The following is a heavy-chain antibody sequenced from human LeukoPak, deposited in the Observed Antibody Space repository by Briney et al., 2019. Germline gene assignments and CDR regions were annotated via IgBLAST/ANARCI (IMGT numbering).Heavy chain of an antibody. V-gene: IGHV3-7*01. CDR2: INQDGREI. CDR1: GFTFRTSG. D-gene: IGHD5-24*01. Sequence: GGSLRLSCAASGFTFRTSGRNWVRQAPGKGLEWVANINQDGREIQYVDSVKGRFTIYRDNARNSLFLQMNSLRGDDTAVYYCARDGVRDGLYFDYWGRGTLVTVSS. CDR3: ARDGVRDGLYFDY. J-gene: IGHJ4*02.